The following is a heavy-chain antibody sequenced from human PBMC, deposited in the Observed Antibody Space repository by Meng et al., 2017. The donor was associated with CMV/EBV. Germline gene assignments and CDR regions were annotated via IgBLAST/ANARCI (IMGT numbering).Heavy chain of an antibody. D-gene: IGHD6-13*01. CDR1: GYSISSSNW. J-gene: IGHJ4*02. Sequence: SETLSLTCAVSGYSISSSNWWGWIRQPPGKGLEWIEYIYYRGSIYYNPSLKSRVTMSVDTSKNQFSLKLNSVTAVDTAVYYCARSNGYSSSWYYFDYWGQGTLVTVSS. CDR2: IYYRGSI. V-gene: IGHV4-28*05. CDR3: ARSNGYSSSWYYFDY.